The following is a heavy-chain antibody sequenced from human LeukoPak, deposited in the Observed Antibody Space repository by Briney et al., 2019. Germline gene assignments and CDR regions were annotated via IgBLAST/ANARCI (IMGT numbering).Heavy chain of an antibody. D-gene: IGHD3-22*01. CDR2: IRYDGSNK. Sequence: PGGSLRLSCAASGFTLSSNGMHWVRQAPGKGLEWVAFIRYDGSNKYYADSVKGRFTISRDNSKNTLYLQMNSLRAEDTAVYYCAKDLLGSSGYYYDGGGEIDYWGQGTLVTVSS. V-gene: IGHV3-30*02. CDR1: GFTLSSNG. CDR3: AKDLLGSSGYYYDGGGEIDY. J-gene: IGHJ4*02.